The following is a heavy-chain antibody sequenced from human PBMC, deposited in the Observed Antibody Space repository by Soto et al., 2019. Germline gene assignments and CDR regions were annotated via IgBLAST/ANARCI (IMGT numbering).Heavy chain of an antibody. Sequence: EVQLLESGGGLVQPGGSLRLSCAASGFTFSSYAMSWVRQAPGKGLEWVSAISGSGGSTYYADSVKGRFTISRDNSKNTLYLQMNSLRAEDRAVYYCAKGRGYCTRPSCYVGSDYWGQGTLVSVSS. CDR3: AKGRGYCTRPSCYVGSDY. V-gene: IGHV3-23*01. J-gene: IGHJ4*02. CDR1: GFTFSSYA. CDR2: ISGSGGST. D-gene: IGHD2-2*01.